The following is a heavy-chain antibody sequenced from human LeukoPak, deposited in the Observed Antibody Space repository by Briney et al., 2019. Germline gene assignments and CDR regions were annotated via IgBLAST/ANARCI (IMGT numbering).Heavy chain of an antibody. Sequence: PSETLSLTCTVSGGSISSYYWSWIRQPPGKGLEWIGYIYYSGSTNYNPSLKSRVTISVDTSKNQFSLKLSSVTAADTAVYYCARTRMFGDDAFDIWGQGTMLTVSS. V-gene: IGHV4-59*08. CDR3: ARTRMFGDDAFDI. J-gene: IGHJ3*02. CDR2: IYYSGST. D-gene: IGHD3-10*02. CDR1: GGSISSYY.